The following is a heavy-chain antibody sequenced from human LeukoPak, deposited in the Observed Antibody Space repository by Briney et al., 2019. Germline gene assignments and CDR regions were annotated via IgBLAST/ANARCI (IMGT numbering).Heavy chain of an antibody. J-gene: IGHJ5*02. CDR3: AKAEHGATTAGT. V-gene: IGHV3-43*02. CDR2: ISGYGGSR. CDR1: GFTFDDYA. D-gene: IGHD4-17*01. Sequence: PGGSLRLSCAASGFTFDDYAMHWVRQAPGKGLEWVSLISGYGGSRYYADSVKGRFTISRDNSKNSMYLQMNSLRTEDAALYYCAKAEHGATTAGTWGQGTLVTVSS.